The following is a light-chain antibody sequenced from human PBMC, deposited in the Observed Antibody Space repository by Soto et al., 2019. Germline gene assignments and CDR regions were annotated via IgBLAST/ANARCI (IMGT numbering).Light chain of an antibody. J-gene: IGKJ4*01. CDR1: QTIGRTY. V-gene: IGKV3-20*01. Sequence: EIVLTQSPGTLSLSPGETATLSCRASQTIGRTYLAWYQQKPGQAPRLLSVGTSSRATGIPDRFSGSGSGTDFTLRISRLEPDDFAVYYCQQYASSPLLPFGGGTKVEIK. CDR3: QQYASSPLLP. CDR2: GTS.